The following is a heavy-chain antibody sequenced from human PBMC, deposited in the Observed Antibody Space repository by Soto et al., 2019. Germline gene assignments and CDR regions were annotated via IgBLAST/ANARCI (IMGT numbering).Heavy chain of an antibody. J-gene: IGHJ4*02. CDR1: GGTFNTFA. D-gene: IGHD6-13*01. CDR2: IIPIFETA. V-gene: IGHV1-69*01. Sequence: QVQLEQSGAEVKKPGSSVKVSCKASGGTFNTFAISWVRQAPGQGLEWIGGIIPIFETANYAQRLQDRPTITADESTRTAYMELSRLTSDDTAIYFCATSTSSSWQNDYWGLGTLVVVSS. CDR3: ATSTSSSWQNDY.